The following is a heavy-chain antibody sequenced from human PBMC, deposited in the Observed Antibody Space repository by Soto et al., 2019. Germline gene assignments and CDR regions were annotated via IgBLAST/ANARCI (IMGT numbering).Heavy chain of an antibody. J-gene: IGHJ4*02. CDR2: IYYSGNT. V-gene: IGHV4-59*01. CDR3: ARVSHRVGRPFDF. CDR1: GDSISSYY. Sequence: QVQLQESGPGLVKPSETLSLTCIFSGDSISSYYWSWIRQPPGKGLEWIGFIYYSGNTYYNPSLRSRVTISIDTSKNQFSLKLSSLTAADTAVYYCARVSHRVGRPFDFWDQGTLVTASS.